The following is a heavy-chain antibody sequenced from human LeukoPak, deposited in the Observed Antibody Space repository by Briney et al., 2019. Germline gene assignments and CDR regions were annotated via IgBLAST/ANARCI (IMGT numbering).Heavy chain of an antibody. CDR1: GYTFTSYG. CDR2: ISAYNGNT. J-gene: IGHJ6*04. CDR3: ARDLAVAVIERYYGMDV. Sequence: ASVKVSCKASGYTFTSYGISWVRLAPGQGLEWMGWISAYNGNTNYAQKLQGRVTMTTDTSTSTAYMELRSLRSDDTAVYYCARDLAVAVIERYYGMDVWGKGTTVTVSS. D-gene: IGHD6-19*01. V-gene: IGHV1-18*04.